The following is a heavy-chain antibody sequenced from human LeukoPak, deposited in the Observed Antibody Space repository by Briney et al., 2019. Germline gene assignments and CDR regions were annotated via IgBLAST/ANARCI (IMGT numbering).Heavy chain of an antibody. D-gene: IGHD6-6*01. CDR1: GFTFSSYS. V-gene: IGHV3-21*04. CDR2: ISSSSSYI. J-gene: IGHJ4*02. Sequence: PGGSLRLSCAASGFTFSSYSMNWVRQAPGKGLEWVSSISSSSSYIYYADSVKGRLTISRDNAKNSLYLQMNSLRAEDTAVYYCASSLVQDLYFDYWGQGTLVTVSS. CDR3: ASSLVQDLYFDY.